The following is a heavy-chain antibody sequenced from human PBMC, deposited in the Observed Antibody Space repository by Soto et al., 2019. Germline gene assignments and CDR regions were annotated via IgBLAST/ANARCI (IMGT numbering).Heavy chain of an antibody. CDR3: ARAGYDILTGYSPFDY. CDR1: GFTFRSYS. J-gene: IGHJ4*02. Sequence: GGSLRLSCAASGFTFRSYSMNWVRQAPGKGLEWVSSISSSSSYIYYADSVKGRFTISRDNAKNSLYLQMNSLRAEDTAVYYCARAGYDILTGYSPFDYWGQGTLVTV. V-gene: IGHV3-21*01. CDR2: ISSSSSYI. D-gene: IGHD3-9*01.